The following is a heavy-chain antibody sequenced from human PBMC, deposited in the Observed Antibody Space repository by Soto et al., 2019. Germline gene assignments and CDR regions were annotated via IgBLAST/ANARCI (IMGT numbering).Heavy chain of an antibody. CDR2: TFHSGSS. J-gene: IGHJ4*02. Sequence: QVHLQESGPGLVKPSQTLSLTCNVSGGAISSGCYHWSWIRQYPGKGLEWIGHTFHSGSSNYNPSLQSRLTISVDTSKNQFSLHLISVTAADTDVYFCARGRVVTRHIDSCGQGTLVTVSS. CDR1: GGAISSGCYH. D-gene: IGHD3-3*01. V-gene: IGHV4-31*03. CDR3: ARGRVVTRHIDS.